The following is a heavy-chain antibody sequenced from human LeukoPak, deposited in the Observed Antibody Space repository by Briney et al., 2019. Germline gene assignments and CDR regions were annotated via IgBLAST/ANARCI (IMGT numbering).Heavy chain of an antibody. CDR2: INYVGGT. CDR1: DGSISGYY. V-gene: IGHV4-59*01. Sequence: PSETLSLTCTVPDGSISGYYWSWIRQPPGKGLEWIGYINYVGGTNYNPSPRSRVTFSRDTSKNQFSLKLRSVTAADTAVYFCARLGYGSGTPYYYFYMDDWGTGTTVTVSS. CDR3: ARLGYGSGTPYYYFYMDD. D-gene: IGHD3-10*01. J-gene: IGHJ6*03.